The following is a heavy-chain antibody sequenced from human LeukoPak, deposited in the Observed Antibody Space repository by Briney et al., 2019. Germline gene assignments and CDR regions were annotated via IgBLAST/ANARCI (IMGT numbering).Heavy chain of an antibody. Sequence: GGSLRLSCAASGFTFSSYGMHWVRQAPGKGLEWVAVISYDGSNKYYADSVKGRFTISRDNSKNTLYLEMNSLRAEATAVYYCAKLTRTDAFDIWGQGTMVPVSS. V-gene: IGHV3-30*18. J-gene: IGHJ3*02. CDR3: AKLTRTDAFDI. D-gene: IGHD1-14*01. CDR2: ISYDGSNK. CDR1: GFTFSSYG.